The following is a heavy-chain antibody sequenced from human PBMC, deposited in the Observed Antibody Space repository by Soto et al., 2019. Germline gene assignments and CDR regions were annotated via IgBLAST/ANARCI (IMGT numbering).Heavy chain of an antibody. CDR2: TYYRSKWYN. D-gene: IGHD1-1*01. CDR3: ARDRRLERPQRWDYYYGMDV. CDR1: GDSVSSNSAA. V-gene: IGHV6-1*01. J-gene: IGHJ6*02. Sequence: PSQTLSLTCAISGDSVSSNSAAWNWIRQSPSRGLEWLGRTYYRSKWYNDYAVSVKSRITINPDTSKNQFSLQLNSVTPEDTAVYYCARDRRLERPQRWDYYYGMDVWGQGTTVTVSS.